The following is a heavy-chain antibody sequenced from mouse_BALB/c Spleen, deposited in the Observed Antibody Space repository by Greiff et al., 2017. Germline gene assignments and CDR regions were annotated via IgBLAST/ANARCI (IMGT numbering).Heavy chain of an antibody. D-gene: IGHD2-4*01. V-gene: IGHV1S34*01. CDR3: ARGGYDYDRCYAMDY. CDR2: ISCYNGAT. CDR1: GYSFTGYY. J-gene: IGHJ4*01. Sequence: LVKTGASVKISCKASGYSFTGYYMHWVKQSHGKSLEWIGYISCYNGATSYNQKFKGKATFTVDTSSSTAYMQFNSLTSEDSAVYYCARGGYDYDRCYAMDYWGQGTSVTVSS.